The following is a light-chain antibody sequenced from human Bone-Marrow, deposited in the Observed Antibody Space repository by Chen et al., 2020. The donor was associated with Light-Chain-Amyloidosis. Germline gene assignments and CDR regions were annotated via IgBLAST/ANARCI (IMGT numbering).Light chain of an antibody. CDR1: SSDVDGDNH. V-gene: IGLV2-14*01. CDR2: EVT. Sequence: QSALTLPPSVAGSPGQSIPIPCTGTSSDVDGDNHVSWYQKHPDKAPKLMIYEVTNRPSWVPDRFSGSKSDNTASLTISGLQTEDEADYFCSSYTITNTLVFGSGTRVTVL. CDR3: SSYTITNTLV. J-gene: IGLJ1*01.